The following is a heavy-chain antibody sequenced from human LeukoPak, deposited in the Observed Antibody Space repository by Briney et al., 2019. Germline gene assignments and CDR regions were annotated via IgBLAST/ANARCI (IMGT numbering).Heavy chain of an antibody. CDR3: ARIVGATWYYFDY. Sequence: SETLSLTCAVSGFSISSGYFWAWIRQSPGKGLEWIGSIFHSGITYYNPSLKSRITISVDTSKNQFSLRLSSVTAADTAVYYCARIVGATWYYFDYWGQGTLVTVSS. CDR2: IFHSGIT. V-gene: IGHV4-38-2*01. D-gene: IGHD1-26*01. J-gene: IGHJ4*02. CDR1: GFSISSGYF.